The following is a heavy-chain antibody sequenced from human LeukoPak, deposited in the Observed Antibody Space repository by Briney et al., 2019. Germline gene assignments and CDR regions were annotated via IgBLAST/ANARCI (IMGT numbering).Heavy chain of an antibody. V-gene: IGHV1-18*01. CDR1: GYTFTSYG. Sequence: GASVKVSCKASGYTFTSYGISWVRQAPGQGLEWMGWISAYNGNTNYAQKLQGRVTMTTDTSTSTAYMELRSLRSDDTAVYYCARDLDRDTYYDFWSGSHWGRGTLVTVSS. D-gene: IGHD3-3*01. CDR3: ARDLDRDTYYDFWSGSH. CDR2: ISAYNGNT. J-gene: IGHJ4*02.